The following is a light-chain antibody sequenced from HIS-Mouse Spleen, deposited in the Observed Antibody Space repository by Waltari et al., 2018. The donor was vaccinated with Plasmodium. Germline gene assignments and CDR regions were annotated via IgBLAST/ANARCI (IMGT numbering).Light chain of an antibody. V-gene: IGLV3-10*01. Sequence: SYELTQPPSLSVPPGQTASTTCSGDALHKKYAYWYQQKSGQAPVLVIYEDSKRPSGIPERFSGSSSGTMATLTISGAQVEDEADYYCYSTDSSGNHRVFGGGTKLTVL. CDR2: EDS. CDR1: ALHKKY. CDR3: YSTDSSGNHRV. J-gene: IGLJ3*02.